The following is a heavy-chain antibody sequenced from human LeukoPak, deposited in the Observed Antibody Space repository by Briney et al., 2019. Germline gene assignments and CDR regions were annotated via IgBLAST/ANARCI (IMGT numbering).Heavy chain of an antibody. Sequence: PSETLSLTCTVSGGSISSYYWSWIRQPPGKGLKWIGNIYYSGYTTYSPSLRSRVTISVDTSKNQFSLKLSSVTAADTAVYYCARETSQKGAHYMDVWGKGTTVTVSS. D-gene: IGHD3-16*01. V-gene: IGHV4-59*01. J-gene: IGHJ6*03. CDR2: IYYSGYT. CDR1: GGSISSYY. CDR3: ARETSQKGAHYMDV.